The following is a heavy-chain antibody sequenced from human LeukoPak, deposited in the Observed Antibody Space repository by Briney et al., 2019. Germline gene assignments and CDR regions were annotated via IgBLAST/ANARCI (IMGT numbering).Heavy chain of an antibody. CDR1: GFTFSSYE. V-gene: IGHV3-48*03. J-gene: IGHJ4*02. Sequence: GGTLRLSCAASGFTFSSYEMNWVRQAPGKGLEWVSDISSSCSSIYYADSVKGRFTISRDNAKSSLYLQMNSLRAEDTAVYYCARISIAVAVWYWGQGTLVTVSS. D-gene: IGHD6-19*01. CDR2: ISSSCSSI. CDR3: ARISIAVAVWY.